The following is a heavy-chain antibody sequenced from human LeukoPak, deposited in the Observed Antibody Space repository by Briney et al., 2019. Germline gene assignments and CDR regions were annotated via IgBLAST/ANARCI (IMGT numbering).Heavy chain of an antibody. CDR3: ARASRDGYNQNFDH. V-gene: IGHV5-51*01. J-gene: IGHJ4*02. CDR1: GYSFSTNW. CDR2: IYPGGSET. Sequence: GESLKISCRASGYSFSTNWIAWVRQRPGKGLEWMGIIYPGGSETRYDPSFQGQVTISADTSTSTAYLQWSSLRASDTAMYYCARASRDGYNQNFDHWGQGTQVTVSS. D-gene: IGHD5-24*01.